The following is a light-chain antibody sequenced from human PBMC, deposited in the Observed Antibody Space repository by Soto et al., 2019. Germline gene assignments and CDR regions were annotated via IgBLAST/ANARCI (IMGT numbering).Light chain of an antibody. CDR3: AAWDDRLNGYV. CDR2: SNN. J-gene: IGLJ1*01. Sequence: QSVLTQPPSASATPGQRVTISSSGSSSNIGSNTVNWYQQLPGTAPKLLIYSNNQRPSVVPDRFSGYKSGTSASLAISGLQSEDEADYYCAAWDDRLNGYVFGTGTKVT. CDR1: SSNIGSNT. V-gene: IGLV1-44*01.